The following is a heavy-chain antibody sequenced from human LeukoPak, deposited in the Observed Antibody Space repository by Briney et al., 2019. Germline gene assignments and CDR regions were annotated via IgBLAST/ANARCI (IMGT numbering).Heavy chain of an antibody. J-gene: IGHJ3*02. CDR2: MNPNSGNT. CDR1: GYTFTSYD. CDR3: TRGLVVLSATSWAFDI. D-gene: IGHD2-15*01. Sequence: ASVKVSCKASGYTFTSYDINWVRQATGQGLEWMGWMNPNSGNTGYAQKFQARVSMTRNTSISTAYMELSSLRSEDTAVYYCTRGLVVLSATSWAFDIWGHGTMVTVFS. V-gene: IGHV1-8*01.